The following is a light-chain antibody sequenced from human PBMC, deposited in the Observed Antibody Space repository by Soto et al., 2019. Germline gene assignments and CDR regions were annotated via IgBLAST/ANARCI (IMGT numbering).Light chain of an antibody. CDR1: QGISSY. CDR3: QQLNSYLGGT. V-gene: IGKV1-9*01. Sequence: IQLTQSPSSLSASVGDRVTITCRASQGISSYLAWYQQKPGKAPKLLIYAASTLQSGVPSRFSGRGSGRDFALTIGSLQPEDFATYHCQQLNSYLGGTFGQGTRLEIK. CDR2: AAS. J-gene: IGKJ5*01.